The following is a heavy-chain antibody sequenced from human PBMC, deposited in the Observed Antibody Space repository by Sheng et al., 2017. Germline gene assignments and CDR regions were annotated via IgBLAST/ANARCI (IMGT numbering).Heavy chain of an antibody. CDR1: GGSIVSRNYY. V-gene: IGHV4-39*07. CDR3: ARGSLITVNPLSWFDP. Sequence: QLQLQESGPGLVKPSETLSLTCTVSGGSIVSRNYYWGWIRQPPGKGLQWIGNIFYSGSTYYNPSLKSRVTFSVDTSKNQFSLRLSSVTAADTAVYYCARGSLITVNPLSWFDPWGQGTLVTVSS. D-gene: IGHD3-10*01. J-gene: IGHJ5*02. CDR2: IFYSGST.